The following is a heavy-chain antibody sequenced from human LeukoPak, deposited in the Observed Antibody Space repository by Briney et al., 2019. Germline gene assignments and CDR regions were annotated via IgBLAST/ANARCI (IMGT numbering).Heavy chain of an antibody. V-gene: IGHV3-49*04. CDR1: GFTFGDYA. CDR3: TRDVRHSYGPPSDY. CDR2: IRSKGYGGTT. Sequence: GGSLRLSCTGSGFTFGDYAMSWVRQAPGKGLEWVGFIRSKGYGGTTEYAASVKGRFTISRDDFKSVAYLQMNSLITEDTAVYYCTRDVRHSYGPPSDYWGQGALVIVSS. J-gene: IGHJ4*02. D-gene: IGHD5-18*01.